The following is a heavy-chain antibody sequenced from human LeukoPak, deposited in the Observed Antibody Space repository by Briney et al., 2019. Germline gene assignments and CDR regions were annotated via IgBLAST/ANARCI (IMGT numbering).Heavy chain of an antibody. Sequence: HPGGSLRLSCAASGFTFSSYWMSWVRQAPGKGLEWVANINQDGSGEYYVDSVKGRFTISRDNAKNSLSLQMNSLRAEDTAMYYCAKGAVWFGAAPDAFDIWGQGTMVTVSS. CDR1: GFTFSSYW. CDR3: AKGAVWFGAAPDAFDI. D-gene: IGHD3-10*01. CDR2: INQDGSGE. V-gene: IGHV3-7*01. J-gene: IGHJ3*02.